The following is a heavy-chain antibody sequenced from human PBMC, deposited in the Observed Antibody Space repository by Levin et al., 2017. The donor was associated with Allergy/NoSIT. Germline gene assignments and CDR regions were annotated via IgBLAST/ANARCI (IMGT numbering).Heavy chain of an antibody. CDR3: ARVGFNSGYLLDY. D-gene: IGHD3-9*01. J-gene: IGHJ4*02. Sequence: SETLSLTCAVYGGSFSGYYWSWIRQPPGKGLEWIGEINHSGSTNYNPSLKSRVTISVDTSKNQFSLRLSSVTAADTAVYYCARVGFNSGYLLDYWGQGTLVTVSS. CDR2: INHSGST. CDR1: GGSFSGYY. V-gene: IGHV4-34*01.